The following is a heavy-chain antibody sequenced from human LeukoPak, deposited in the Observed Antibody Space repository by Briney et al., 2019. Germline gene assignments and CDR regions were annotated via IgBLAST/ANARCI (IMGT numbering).Heavy chain of an antibody. D-gene: IGHD6-19*01. V-gene: IGHV3-48*03. J-gene: IGHJ2*01. Sequence: GSLTHSCVASGFTFSSYEMNRVRQAAGTRREAFSYINSSSSTIYDAESVKGRFTISRDNAKNSLYLQMTSLRAEDTAVYYCARDAAVGYFDLWGRGTLVTVSS. CDR3: ARDAAVGYFDL. CDR2: INSSSSTI. CDR1: GFTFSSYE.